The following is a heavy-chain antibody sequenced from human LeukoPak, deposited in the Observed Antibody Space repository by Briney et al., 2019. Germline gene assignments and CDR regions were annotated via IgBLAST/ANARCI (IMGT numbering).Heavy chain of an antibody. CDR3: ARRYYSSTSCYHHFDY. CDR2: ISAYNGNT. Sequence: ASVKVSCKASGYTFTSYGISWVRQAPGQGLEWMGWISAYNGNTNYAQKLQGRVTMTTDTSTSTAYMELRSLRSDDTAVYYCARRYYSSTSCYHHFDYWGQGTLVTVSS. CDR1: GYTFTSYG. D-gene: IGHD2-2*01. V-gene: IGHV1-18*01. J-gene: IGHJ4*02.